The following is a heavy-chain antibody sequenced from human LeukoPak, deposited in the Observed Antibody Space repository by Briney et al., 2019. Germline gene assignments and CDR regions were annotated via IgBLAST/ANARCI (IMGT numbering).Heavy chain of an antibody. CDR3: ARGGVGGYGGFDL. CDR1: GGSISSYY. D-gene: IGHD5-12*01. Sequence: NASETLSLTCTVSGGSISSYYWSWIRQPPGKGLEWIGYIYCSGSTNYNPSLKSRVTISVDRSKNQFSLKLSSVTAADTAVYYCARGGVGGYGGFDLWGRGTLVTVSS. V-gene: IGHV4-59*12. J-gene: IGHJ2*01. CDR2: IYCSGST.